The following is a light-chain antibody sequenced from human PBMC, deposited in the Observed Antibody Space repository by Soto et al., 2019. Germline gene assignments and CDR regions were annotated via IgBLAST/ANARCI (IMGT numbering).Light chain of an antibody. CDR1: QAVPNN. Sequence: DIHLTQSPSFLSASVGDRVTITCRPSQAVPNNMAWYQQKPGRAPKLLIYAASTLQPGVPSRFSGGGSGVDFTLTISSLQPEDVATYYCQKHNTVPLTFGPGTKVDIK. J-gene: IGKJ3*01. CDR2: AAS. V-gene: IGKV1-27*01. CDR3: QKHNTVPLT.